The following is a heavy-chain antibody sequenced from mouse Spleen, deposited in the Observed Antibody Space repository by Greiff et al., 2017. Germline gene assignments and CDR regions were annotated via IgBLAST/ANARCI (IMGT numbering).Heavy chain of an antibody. CDR1: GFTFSSYA. CDR2: ISSGGGNT. D-gene: IGHD2-10*02. CDR3: ARPYGNYLYWYFDV. Sequence: EVKLMESGGGLVKLGGSLKLSCAASGFTFSSYAMSWVRQTPEKRLEWVATISSGGGNTYYPDSVKGRFTISRDNAKNTLYLQMSSLKSEDTAMYYCARPYGNYLYWYFDVWGAGTTVTVSS. V-gene: IGHV5-9*04. J-gene: IGHJ1*01.